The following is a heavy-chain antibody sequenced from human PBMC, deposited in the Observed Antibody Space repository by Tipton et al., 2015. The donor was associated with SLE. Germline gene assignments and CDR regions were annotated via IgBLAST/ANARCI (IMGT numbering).Heavy chain of an antibody. J-gene: IGHJ6*03. CDR1: GYSISSGYY. CDR2: LYHIGST. V-gene: IGHV4-38-2*02. Sequence: TLSLTCTVSGYSISSGYYWGWIRQPPGKGLEWIGSLYHIGSTYYNPSLKSRVTISVDTSKKHFSLKMTSVTAADSAVYYCARADGSYFYYFMDVWGKGTTVTVSS. D-gene: IGHD3-10*01. CDR3: ARADGSYFYYFMDV.